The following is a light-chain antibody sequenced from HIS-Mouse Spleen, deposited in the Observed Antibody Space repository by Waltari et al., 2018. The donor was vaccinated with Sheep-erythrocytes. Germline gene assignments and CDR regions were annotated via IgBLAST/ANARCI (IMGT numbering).Light chain of an antibody. J-gene: IGLJ3*02. CDR1: SSNIGSTY. V-gene: IGLV1-47*01. CDR2: RNN. CDR3: QAWDSSTAWV. Sequence: QSVLTQPPSASGTPGQRVPISCSGSSSNIGSTYVYWYQQLPGTAPKLLIYRNNQRPSGVPDRFSGSKSGTSASLAISGLRSEDEADYYCQAWDSSTAWVFGGGTKLTVL.